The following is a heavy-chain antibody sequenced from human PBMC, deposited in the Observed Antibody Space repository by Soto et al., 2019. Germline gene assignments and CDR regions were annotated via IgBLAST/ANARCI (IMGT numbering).Heavy chain of an antibody. Sequence: ASVKVSCKASGYTFTSYGTSWVRQAPGQGLEWMGWISAYNGNTNYAQKLQGRVTMTTDTSTSTAYMELRSLRSDDTAVYYCERRGGYSSSSNWFDPWGQGTLVTVSS. J-gene: IGHJ5*02. D-gene: IGHD6-6*01. V-gene: IGHV1-18*01. CDR3: ERRGGYSSSSNWFDP. CDR2: ISAYNGNT. CDR1: GYTFTSYG.